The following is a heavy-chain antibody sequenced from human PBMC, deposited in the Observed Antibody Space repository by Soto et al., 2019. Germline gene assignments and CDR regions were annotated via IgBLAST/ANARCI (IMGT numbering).Heavy chain of an antibody. CDR1: GYTFADYF. D-gene: IGHD3-22*01. J-gene: IGHJ5*02. CDR3: AKTYDGSGQPSHWFDP. Sequence: GASVKVSCKSSGYTFADYFRDWVRQAPGQAPEWMGRINPRSGGTNYAQRFQGRVTMTRDTSITTAYLDLSRLTSDDTATYYCAKTYDGSGQPSHWFDPWGQGTPVSVSS. CDR2: INPRSGGT. V-gene: IGHV1-2*06.